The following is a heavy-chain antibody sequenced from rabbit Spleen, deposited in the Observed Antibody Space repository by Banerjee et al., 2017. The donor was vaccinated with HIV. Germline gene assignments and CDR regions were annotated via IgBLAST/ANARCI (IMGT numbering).Heavy chain of an antibody. CDR1: GVSFSATSY. Sequence: QSLEESGGDLVEPGASLTLTCIASGVSFSATSYICWVRQAPGKGLEWIVCIDSGSSGFTYFASWAKGRFTISKTSSTTVTLQMTSLTAADTATYFCARDTGSSFSSYGMDLRGQGTLVTVS. V-gene: IGHV1S40*01. J-gene: IGHJ6*01. CDR2: IDSGSSGFT. CDR3: ARDTGSSFSSYGMDL. D-gene: IGHD8-1*01.